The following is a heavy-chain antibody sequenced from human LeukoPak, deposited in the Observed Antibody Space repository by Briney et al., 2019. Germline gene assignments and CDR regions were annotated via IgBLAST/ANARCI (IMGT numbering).Heavy chain of an antibody. CDR3: ARDPVRLSYLWYFDL. D-gene: IGHD3-10*01. J-gene: IGHJ2*01. CDR2: ISSSSSYI. Sequence: GGSLRLSCAASGFSFSTYWMSWVRQAPGKGLEWVSSISSSSSYIYYADSVKGRFTISRDNAKNSLYLQMNSLRAEDTAVYYCARDPVRLSYLWYFDLWGRGTLVTVSS. V-gene: IGHV3-21*01. CDR1: GFSFSTYW.